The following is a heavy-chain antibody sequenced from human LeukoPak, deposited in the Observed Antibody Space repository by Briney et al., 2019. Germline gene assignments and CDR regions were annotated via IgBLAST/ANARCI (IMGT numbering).Heavy chain of an antibody. Sequence: ASVKVSCKASGYTFTGYYMHWVRQAPGQGLEWMGWINPNSGGTNYAQKLQGRVTMTTDTSTSTAYMELRSLRSDDTAVYYCARVFGDYDNWFDPWGQGTLVTVSS. J-gene: IGHJ5*02. CDR2: INPNSGGT. V-gene: IGHV1-2*02. D-gene: IGHD4-17*01. CDR1: GYTFTGYY. CDR3: ARVFGDYDNWFDP.